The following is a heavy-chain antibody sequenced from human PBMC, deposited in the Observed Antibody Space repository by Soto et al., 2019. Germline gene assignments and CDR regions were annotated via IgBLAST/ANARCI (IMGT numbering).Heavy chain of an antibody. CDR1: VGSINNGGYS. Sequence: SETLSLTCAFSVGSINNGGYSWSWLRQPPGKGLEWIGYISHGGNTYYNPSLRSRVIMSIDKSKNHFSLGLKSVTAADTATYYCARTSYDILTGRLDAFDIWGQGTMVTVSS. J-gene: IGHJ3*02. CDR3: ARTSYDILTGRLDAFDI. D-gene: IGHD3-9*01. V-gene: IGHV4-30-2*01. CDR2: ISHGGNT.